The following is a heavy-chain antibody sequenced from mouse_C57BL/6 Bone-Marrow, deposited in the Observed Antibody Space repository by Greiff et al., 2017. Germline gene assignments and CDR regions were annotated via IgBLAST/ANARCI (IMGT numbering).Heavy chain of an antibody. V-gene: IGHV5-17*01. CDR1: GFTFSDYG. CDR3: ARAFYYGNYGDAMDY. Sequence: EVKLMESGGGLVKPGGSLKLSCAASGFTFSDYGMHWVRQAPEKGLEWVAYISSGSSTIYYADTVKGRFTISRDNAKNTLFLQMTSLRSEDTAMYYCARAFYYGNYGDAMDYWGQGTSGTVSS. J-gene: IGHJ4*01. D-gene: IGHD2-1*01. CDR2: ISSGSSTI.